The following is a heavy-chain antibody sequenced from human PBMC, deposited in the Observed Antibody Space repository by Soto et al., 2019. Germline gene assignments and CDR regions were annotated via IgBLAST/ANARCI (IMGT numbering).Heavy chain of an antibody. CDR3: AREKDYYYSAMDV. CDR1: GGSISGHY. Sequence: PSETLSLTCTVSGGSISGHYWTWIRQPAGKGLEWIGRVYSTGTTDYNPSLGSRLSMSIDTSKNQFSLKLTSVTAADTAVYYCAREKDYYYSAMDVWGQGTTVTVS. V-gene: IGHV4-4*07. CDR2: VYSTGTT. J-gene: IGHJ6*02. D-gene: IGHD3-22*01.